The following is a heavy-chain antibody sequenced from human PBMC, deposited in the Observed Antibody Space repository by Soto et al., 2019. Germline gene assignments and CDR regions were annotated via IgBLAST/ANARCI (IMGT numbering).Heavy chain of an antibody. CDR2: IHYRGTT. J-gene: IGHJ4*02. Sequence: SETLSLTCTVSGGSITSYQWSWIRQPPGKGLEWIGYIHYRGTTNYNPSLKSRVTISVDTSKNQFSLNLSSVTAADTAVYYCARLDVVRGVTLSYFDYWGLGTLVTVSS. CDR3: ARLDVVRGVTLSYFDY. V-gene: IGHV4-59*01. D-gene: IGHD3-10*01. CDR1: GGSITSYQ.